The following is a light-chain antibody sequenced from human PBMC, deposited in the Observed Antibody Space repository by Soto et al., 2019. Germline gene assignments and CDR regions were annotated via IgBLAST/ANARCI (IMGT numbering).Light chain of an antibody. V-gene: IGLV2-14*01. CDR2: EVN. Sequence: QSVLTQPASVSGSPGQPITISCTGTSSDVGAYNYVSWYQLHPGKAPKLMIYEVNNRPSGVSHRFSGSKYGNTGSLTFSGLQPEDEADYYCSSYASSGAVVFGGGTKVTVL. CDR3: SSYASSGAVV. CDR1: SSDVGAYNY. J-gene: IGLJ3*02.